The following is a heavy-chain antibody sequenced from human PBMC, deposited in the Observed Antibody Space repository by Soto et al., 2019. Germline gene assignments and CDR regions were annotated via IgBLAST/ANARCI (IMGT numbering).Heavy chain of an antibody. CDR3: ARGYCSSTSCYMGGYYYGMDV. D-gene: IGHD2-2*02. CDR2: ISSSGSTI. V-gene: IGHV3-48*03. Sequence: GGSLRLSCAASGFTFSSYEMNWVRQAPGKGLEWVSYISSSGSTIYYADSVKGRFTISRDNAKNSLYLQMNSLRAEDTAVYYCARGYCSSTSCYMGGYYYGMDVWGQGTTVTVSS. J-gene: IGHJ6*02. CDR1: GFTFSSYE.